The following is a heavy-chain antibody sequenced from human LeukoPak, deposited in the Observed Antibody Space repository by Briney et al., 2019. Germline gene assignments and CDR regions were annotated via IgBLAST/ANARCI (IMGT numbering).Heavy chain of an antibody. CDR2: ISGSGGST. CDR1: GFTFSSYA. Sequence: GGSLRLSCAASGFTFSSYAMSWVRQAPGKGLGWVSAISGSGGSTYYADSVKGRFTISRDNSKNTLYLQMNSLRAEDTAVYYCAKDRLGYCSGGSCYSVDYWGQGTLVTVSS. D-gene: IGHD2-15*01. J-gene: IGHJ4*02. CDR3: AKDRLGYCSGGSCYSVDY. V-gene: IGHV3-23*01.